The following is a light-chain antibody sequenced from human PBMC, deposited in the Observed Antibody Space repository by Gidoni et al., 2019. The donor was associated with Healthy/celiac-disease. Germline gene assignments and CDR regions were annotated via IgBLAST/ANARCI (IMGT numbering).Light chain of an antibody. V-gene: IGLV10-54*01. CDR3: SAWDSSLSAWV. J-gene: IGLJ3*02. CDR1: SNNVGNQG. Sequence: QAGLTQPPSVSKGLRQTATLTCTGNSNNVGNQGAACLQQHQGHPPKLLSYSNNNRPSGISERLSASRSGTTASLTITGLQPEDEADYYCSAWDSSLSAWVFGGGTKLTVL. CDR2: SNN.